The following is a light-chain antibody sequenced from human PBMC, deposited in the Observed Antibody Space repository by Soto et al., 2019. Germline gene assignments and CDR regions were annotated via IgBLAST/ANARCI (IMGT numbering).Light chain of an antibody. V-gene: IGKV4-1*01. J-gene: IGKJ2*01. Sequence: DIVMTQSPDSLAVSLGERATINCKSSQSVLYSPNNKNYLAWYQQRPGQPPKLLFYWASTRESGVPDRFSGSGSGTDFTLSMTCLQAEDVAVYFCQQYYRTSYTFGQGTKLEIK. CDR3: QQYYRTSYT. CDR2: WAS. CDR1: QSVLYSPNNKNY.